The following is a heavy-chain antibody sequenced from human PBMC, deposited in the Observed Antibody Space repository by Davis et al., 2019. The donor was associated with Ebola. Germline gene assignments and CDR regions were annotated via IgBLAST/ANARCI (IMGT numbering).Heavy chain of an antibody. CDR2: ISAYNGNT. V-gene: IGHV1-18*01. CDR3: ATEDYRLYYYYYSMDV. Sequence: ASVKVSCKASGYTFTSYGISWVRQAPGQGLEWMGWISAYNGNTNYAQKFQGRVTMTEDTSTDTAYMELSSLRSEDTAVYYCATEDYRLYYYYYSMDVWGQGTTVTVSS. D-gene: IGHD4-11*01. CDR1: GYTFTSYG. J-gene: IGHJ6*02.